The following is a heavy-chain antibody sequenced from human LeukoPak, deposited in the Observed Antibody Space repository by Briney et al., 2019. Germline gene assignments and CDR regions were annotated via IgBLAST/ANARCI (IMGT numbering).Heavy chain of an antibody. CDR3: ARQPVVNRGAVASNFDS. V-gene: IGHV4-39*01. CDR2: IYYRGDT. D-gene: IGHD6-19*01. CDR1: GGLITTTTCY. J-gene: IGHJ4*02. Sequence: SETLSLTCTVSGGLITTTTCYWGWIRQSPGKELEWIASIYYRGDTYYNASLESRVSISIDTSKNQFSLKLNSMNAADTAVYFCARQPVVNRGAVASNFDSWGQGTLVTVSA.